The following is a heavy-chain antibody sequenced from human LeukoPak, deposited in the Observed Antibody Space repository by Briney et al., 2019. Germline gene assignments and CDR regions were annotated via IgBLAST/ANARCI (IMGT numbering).Heavy chain of an antibody. Sequence: GRSLRLSCAASGFTFGAYSMHWVRQVPGKDLEWVSGISWNSGTIDYVDSVRGRFTISRDNAKSSLYLQVNSLRADDTALYYCAKGNWGSPFDSWGQGTLVAVSS. CDR2: ISWNSGTI. J-gene: IGHJ4*02. CDR3: AKGNWGSPFDS. V-gene: IGHV3-9*01. CDR1: GFTFGAYS. D-gene: IGHD7-27*01.